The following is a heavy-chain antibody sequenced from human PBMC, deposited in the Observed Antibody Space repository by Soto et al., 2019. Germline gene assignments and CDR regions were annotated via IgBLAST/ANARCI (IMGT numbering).Heavy chain of an antibody. J-gene: IGHJ4*02. D-gene: IGHD7-27*01. CDR3: AKAWGIDY. CDR1: GFTFRKHA. CDR2: ITASGSAT. V-gene: IGHV3-23*01. Sequence: PGGSLRLSCAASGFTFRKHAMTWVRQAPGQGLEYVSSITASGSATFYAASVRGRFAISRDNSKNTLYLQMNSLRVEDTAIYYCAKAWGIDYWGQGTLVTVSS.